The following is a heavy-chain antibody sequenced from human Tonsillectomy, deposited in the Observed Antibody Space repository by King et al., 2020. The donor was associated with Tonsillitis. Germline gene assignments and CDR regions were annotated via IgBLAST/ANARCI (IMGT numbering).Heavy chain of an antibody. CDR3: ARMVYSSGWYLYYFDY. CDR1: GFSLSNARMG. V-gene: IGHV2-26*01. J-gene: IGHJ4*02. CDR2: IFSNDEK. Sequence: TLKESGPVLVKPTETLTLTCTVSGFSLSNARMGVSWIRQPPGKALEWLAHIFSNDEKSYSTSLKSRLTISKDTSKSQVVLTMTNMDPVDTATYYCARMVYSSGWYLYYFDYWGQGTLVTVSS. D-gene: IGHD6-19*01.